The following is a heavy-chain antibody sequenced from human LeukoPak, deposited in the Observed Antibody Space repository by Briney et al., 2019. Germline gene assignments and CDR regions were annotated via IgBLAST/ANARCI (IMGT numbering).Heavy chain of an antibody. CDR2: IYSTGST. D-gene: IGHD2-15*01. V-gene: IGHV4-39*01. Sequence: PSETLSLTCTVSGASISSNSYCWGWVRQPSGKGLESLANIYSTGSTYYNPSLQSRVSISVDTSKNQISLKLSSVAAADTAVYFCVSRYCPYSNYHLLAASWGRGTLVTVSS. CDR1: GASISSNSYC. J-gene: IGHJ5*02. CDR3: VSRYCPYSNYHLLAAS.